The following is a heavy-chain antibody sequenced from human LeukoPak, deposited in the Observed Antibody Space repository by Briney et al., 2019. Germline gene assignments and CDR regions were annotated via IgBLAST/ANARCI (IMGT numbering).Heavy chain of an antibody. CDR2: INPNNGGT. V-gene: IGHV1-2*02. CDR3: ARGYALYSGRYIDFDY. J-gene: IGHJ4*02. Sequence: ASVKVSCKASGYTFTGHYMHWVRQAPGQGLEWMGWINPNNGGTNYAQKFQGRVTMTRDASISTAYMELSRLRSDDTAVYYCARGYALYSGRYIDFDYWGQGTLVTVSS. CDR1: GYTFTGHY. D-gene: IGHD1-26*01.